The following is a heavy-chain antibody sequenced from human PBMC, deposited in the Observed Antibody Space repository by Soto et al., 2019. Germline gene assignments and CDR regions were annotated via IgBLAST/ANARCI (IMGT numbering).Heavy chain of an antibody. CDR3: ARNKGGFLEWLLPYYFDY. D-gene: IGHD3-3*01. J-gene: IGHJ4*02. CDR2: ISSSGSTI. Sequence: GGSLRLSCAASGFTFSDYYMSWIRQAPGKGLEWVSYISSSGSTIYYADSVKGRFTISRDNAKNSLYLQMNSLRAEDTAVYYCARNKGGFLEWLLPYYFDYWGQGTLVTAPQ. CDR1: GFTFSDYY. V-gene: IGHV3-11*01.